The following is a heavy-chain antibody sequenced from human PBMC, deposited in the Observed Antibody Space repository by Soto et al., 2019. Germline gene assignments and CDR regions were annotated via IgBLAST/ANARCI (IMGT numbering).Heavy chain of an antibody. D-gene: IGHD2-2*01. J-gene: IGHJ4*02. CDR3: AREYANSPEAFDF. V-gene: IGHV4-61*01. CDR2: IYYTGST. Sequence: QVQLQESGPGLVKPSETLSLTCTVSGGSVNSDSHNWSWIRQPPGKGLEWIGYIYYTGSTNYNPPLKSRVTISLDTSRNQFSLKLSSVTAADTAVFYCAREYANSPEAFDFWGQGALVTVSS. CDR1: GGSVNSDSHN.